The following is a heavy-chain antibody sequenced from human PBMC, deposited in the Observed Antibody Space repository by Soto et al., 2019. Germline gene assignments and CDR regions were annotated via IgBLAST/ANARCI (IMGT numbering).Heavy chain of an antibody. CDR2: ISGSGGST. D-gene: IGHD3-3*01. CDR3: AKAWAYYDFWSGYSTQANYFDY. CDR1: GFTFSSYA. J-gene: IGHJ4*02. Sequence: PGGSLRLSCAASGFTFSSYAMSWVRQAPVKVLEWVSAISGSGGSTYYADSVKGRFTISRDNSKNTLYLQMNSLRAEDTAVYYCAKAWAYYDFWSGYSTQANYFDYWGQGTLVTVSS. V-gene: IGHV3-23*01.